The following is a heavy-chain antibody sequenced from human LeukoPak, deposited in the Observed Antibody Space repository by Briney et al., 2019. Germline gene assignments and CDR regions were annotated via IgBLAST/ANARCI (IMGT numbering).Heavy chain of an antibody. D-gene: IGHD3-10*01. CDR1: GGSISSYY. Sequence: SETLSLTCTVSGGSISSYYWSWIRQPAGKGLEWIGRIYTSGSTNYNPSLKSRVTMSVDTSKNQFSLKLSSVTAADTAVYYCARGGWFGELTGLDPWGQGTLVTVSS. V-gene: IGHV4-4*07. CDR3: ARGGWFGELTGLDP. J-gene: IGHJ5*02. CDR2: IYTSGST.